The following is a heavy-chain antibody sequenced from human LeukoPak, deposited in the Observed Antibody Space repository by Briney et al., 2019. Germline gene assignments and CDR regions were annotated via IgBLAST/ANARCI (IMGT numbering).Heavy chain of an antibody. Sequence: SETLSLTCTVSGGSISSYYWSWIRQPPGKGLEWIGYIYYSGGTNYNPSLKSRVTISVDTSKNQFSLKLSSVTAADTAVYYCARGQHGYYYYMDVWGKGTTVTVSS. D-gene: IGHD2-21*01. CDR1: GGSISSYY. CDR2: IYYSGGT. V-gene: IGHV4-59*01. J-gene: IGHJ6*03. CDR3: ARGQHGYYYYMDV.